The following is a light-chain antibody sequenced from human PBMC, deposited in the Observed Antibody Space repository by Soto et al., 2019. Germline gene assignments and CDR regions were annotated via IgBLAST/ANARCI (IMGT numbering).Light chain of an antibody. CDR3: LQDINYPWT. J-gene: IGKJ1*01. Sequence: AIQMTQSPSSLSASVGDRDTITCRASQGIRNDLDWFQQKPGKAPKLLIFAASSLQSGVPSRFSGSRSGTDFTLAISSLQPEDSATDYCLQDINYPWTFGQGTKVDI. V-gene: IGKV1-6*01. CDR1: QGIRND. CDR2: AAS.